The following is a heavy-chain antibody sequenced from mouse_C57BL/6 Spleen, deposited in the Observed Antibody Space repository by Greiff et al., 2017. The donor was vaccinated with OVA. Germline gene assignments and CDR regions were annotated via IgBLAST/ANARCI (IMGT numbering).Heavy chain of an antibody. V-gene: IGHV1-64*01. Sequence: VQLQQPGAELVKPGASVKLSCKASGYTFTSYWMHWVKQRPGQGLEWIGMIHPNSGSTNYNEKFKSKATLTVDKSSSTAYMQLSSLTSEDSAVYYCADGYDENFAYWGQGTLVTVSA. J-gene: IGHJ3*01. CDR2: IHPNSGST. CDR3: ADGYDENFAY. D-gene: IGHD2-2*01. CDR1: GYTFTSYW.